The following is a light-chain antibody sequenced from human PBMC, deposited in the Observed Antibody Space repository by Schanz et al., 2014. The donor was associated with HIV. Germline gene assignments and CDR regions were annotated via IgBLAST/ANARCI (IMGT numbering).Light chain of an antibody. Sequence: QLVLTQPASVSGSPGQSITISCTGTTSDVGSYNLVSWYQQHPGKAPKVMIYEVSKRPSGVSNRFSGSKSGNTASLTIYGLQAEDEADYYCCAYSSSATVVFGTGTKLTVL. V-gene: IGLV2-23*02. J-gene: IGLJ1*01. CDR1: TSDVGSYNL. CDR2: EVS. CDR3: CAYSSSATVV.